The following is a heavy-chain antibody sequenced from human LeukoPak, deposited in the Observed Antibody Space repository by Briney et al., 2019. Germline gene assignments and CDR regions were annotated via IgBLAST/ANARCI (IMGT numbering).Heavy chain of an antibody. CDR2: INHSGST. Sequence: SETLSLTCAVSGGSFSGYYWSWIRQPPGKGLEWIGEINHSGSTNYNQSLKSRVTISLDTSKNQFALKLSAVTAADTAVYYCARGIIAARQWFDPWGQGTLVTVSS. J-gene: IGHJ5*02. D-gene: IGHD6-6*01. CDR1: GGSFSGYY. V-gene: IGHV4-34*01. CDR3: ARGIIAARQWFDP.